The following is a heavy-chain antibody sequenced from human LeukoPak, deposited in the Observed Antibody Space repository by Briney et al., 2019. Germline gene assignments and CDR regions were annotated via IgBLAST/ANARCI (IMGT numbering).Heavy chain of an antibody. Sequence: SVKVSCKVSGYTLTELSMHWVRQAPGKGLEWMGGIIPIFGTANYAQKFQGRVTITADESTSTAYMELSSLRSEDTAVYYCARVFQLRDAFDIWGQGTMVTVSS. CDR1: GYTLTELS. CDR3: ARVFQLRDAFDI. D-gene: IGHD5-24*01. J-gene: IGHJ3*02. CDR2: IIPIFGTA. V-gene: IGHV1-69*13.